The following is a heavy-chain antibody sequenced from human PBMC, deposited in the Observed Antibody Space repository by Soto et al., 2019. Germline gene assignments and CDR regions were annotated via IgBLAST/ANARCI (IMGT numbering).Heavy chain of an antibody. J-gene: IGHJ4*02. D-gene: IGHD1-26*01. V-gene: IGHV4-30-2*01. CDR1: GASITYGGYS. CDR3: ARGGGSDSFDY. CDR2: INHLETT. Sequence: SETLSLTCTVSGASITYGGYSWSWIRQTPGKGLEWIGYINHLETTFYNPSFERRLTLSIDRAKNQFSLNLNSMSAADRAVYFCARGGGSDSFDYWGQGILVTVSS.